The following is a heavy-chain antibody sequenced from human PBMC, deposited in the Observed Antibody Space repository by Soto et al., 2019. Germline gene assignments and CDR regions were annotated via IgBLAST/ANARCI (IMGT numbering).Heavy chain of an antibody. CDR2: IFHSLGA. CDR3: VRDLNGSGDY. J-gene: IGHJ4*02. V-gene: IGHV4-59*01. Sequence: SDTLSLTXTVSGGSTTSDYWSWIRQPPGKGLEWLGYIFHSLGAKYNPSLGSRGTISLDTSKNQLSLSLRSVTAADTAIYFCVRDLNGSGDYWGQGTLVTVSS. CDR1: GGSTTSDY. D-gene: IGHD3-10*01.